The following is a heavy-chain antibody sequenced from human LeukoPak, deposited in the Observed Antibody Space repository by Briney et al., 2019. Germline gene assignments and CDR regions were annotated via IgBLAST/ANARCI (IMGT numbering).Heavy chain of an antibody. CDR3: ARGLDSGSYFDY. Sequence: PSETLSLTCTVSGGSISSGSYYWSWIRQPAGKGLEWIGSIYYSGSTYYNPSLKSRVTISVDTSKNQFSLKLSSVTAADTAVYYCARGLDSGSYFDYWGQGTLVTVSS. CDR1: GGSISSGSYY. D-gene: IGHD1-26*01. CDR2: IYYSGST. J-gene: IGHJ4*02. V-gene: IGHV4-39*07.